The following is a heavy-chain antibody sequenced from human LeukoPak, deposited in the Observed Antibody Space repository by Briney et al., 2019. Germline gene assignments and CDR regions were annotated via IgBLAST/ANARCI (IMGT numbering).Heavy chain of an antibody. Sequence: SGTLSLTCAVSGGSINSSNWWSWVRQPPGKGLEWIGEIYHSGSTNYNPSLKSRVTISVDKSKNQFSLKLSSVTAADTAVYYGARVGSSSWYTVRTDYWGQATLVTVS. CDR1: GGSINSSNW. CDR3: ARVGSSSWYTVRTDY. D-gene: IGHD6-13*01. CDR2: IYHSGST. J-gene: IGHJ4*02. V-gene: IGHV4-4*02.